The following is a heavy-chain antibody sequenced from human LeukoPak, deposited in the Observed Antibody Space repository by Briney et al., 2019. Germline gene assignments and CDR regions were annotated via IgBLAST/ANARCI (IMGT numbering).Heavy chain of an antibody. Sequence: ASVKVSCKASGYTFTGYYMHWVRQAPGHGLEWMGWINPNSGGTNYAQKFQGRVTMTRDTSISTAYMELSRLRSDDTAVYYCASRSGLRLGELSLYWGQGTLVTVSS. V-gene: IGHV1-2*02. CDR1: GYTFTGYY. D-gene: IGHD3-16*02. CDR2: INPNSGGT. CDR3: ASRSGLRLGELSLY. J-gene: IGHJ4*02.